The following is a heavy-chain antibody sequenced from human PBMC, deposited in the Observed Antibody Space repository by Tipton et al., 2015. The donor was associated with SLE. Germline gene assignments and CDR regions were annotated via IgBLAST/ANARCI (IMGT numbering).Heavy chain of an antibody. D-gene: IGHD3-10*01. J-gene: IGHJ4*02. CDR2: IKRTSDGATT. Sequence: SLRLSCAASGFTFSNAWMSWVRQAPGKGLEWVGHIKRTSDGATTDYTAPVKGRFRISRDDSKNTLYLQMDSLKSEDTALYYCTTIYGSGSHIDYWGQGTLVTVSS. CDR3: TTIYGSGSHIDY. CDR1: GFTFSNAW. V-gene: IGHV3-15*05.